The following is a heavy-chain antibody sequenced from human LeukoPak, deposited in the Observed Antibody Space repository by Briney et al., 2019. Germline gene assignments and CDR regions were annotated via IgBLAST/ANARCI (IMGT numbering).Heavy chain of an antibody. CDR2: IYYSGST. CDR3: ARVSIRYGENFDY. J-gene: IGHJ4*02. CDR1: GGSISSYY. D-gene: IGHD4-17*01. Sequence: SETLSLTCTVSGGSISSYYWSWVRQPPGKGLEWIGYIYYSGSTNYNPSLKSRVTISVDTSKNQFSLKLSSVTAADTAVYYCARVSIRYGENFDYWGQGTLVTVSS. V-gene: IGHV4-59*01.